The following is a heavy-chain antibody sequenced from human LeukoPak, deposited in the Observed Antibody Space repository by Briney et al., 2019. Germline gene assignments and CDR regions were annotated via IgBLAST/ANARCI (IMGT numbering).Heavy chain of an antibody. CDR1: GDSVSSNSAA. J-gene: IGHJ6*02. V-gene: IGHV6-1*01. Sequence: SRTLSLTCAISGDSVSSNSAAWNWIRQSPSRGLEWLGRTYYRSKWYNDYAVSVKSRIAINPDTSKNQFSLQLNSVTPEDTAVYYCARFIAARRYYYYGMDVWGQGTTVTVSS. D-gene: IGHD6-6*01. CDR3: ARFIAARRYYYYGMDV. CDR2: TYYRSKWYN.